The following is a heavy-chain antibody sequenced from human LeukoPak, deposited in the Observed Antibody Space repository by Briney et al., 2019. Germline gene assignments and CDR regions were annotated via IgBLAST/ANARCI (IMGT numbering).Heavy chain of an antibody. J-gene: IGHJ4*02. D-gene: IGHD3-9*01. CDR1: GFTVSSNY. CDR2: INKEARQT. V-gene: IGHV3-7*01. CDR3: ATSLDAPGNY. Sequence: GGSLRLSCAASGFTVSSNYMSWVRQTPGKGLEWLANINKEARQTYYVDSVKGRFTISRDNAENSLYLQMNSLRAEDTAVYYCATSLDAPGNYWGQGSLVTVSS.